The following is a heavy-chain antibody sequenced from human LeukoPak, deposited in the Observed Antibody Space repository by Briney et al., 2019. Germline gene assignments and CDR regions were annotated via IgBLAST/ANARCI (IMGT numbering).Heavy chain of an antibody. J-gene: IGHJ4*02. D-gene: IGHD6-13*01. CDR2: IYHSGST. CDR1: GYSISGGYY. CDR3: ARAKSSSWAHYFDY. Sequence: SETLSLTCAVSGYSISGGYYWGWIRQPPGKGLEWIGTIYHSGSTYYNPSLKSRVTISVDTSKNQFSLKLSSVTAADTAVYYCARAKSSSWAHYFDYWGQGTLVTVSS. V-gene: IGHV4-38-2*01.